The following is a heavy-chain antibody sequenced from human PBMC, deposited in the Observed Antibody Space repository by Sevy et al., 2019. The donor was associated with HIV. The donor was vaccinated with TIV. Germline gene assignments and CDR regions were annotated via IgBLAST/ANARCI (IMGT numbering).Heavy chain of an antibody. D-gene: IGHD4-4*01. CDR2: ISNSGSAL. J-gene: IGHJ4*02. V-gene: IGHV3-48*03. CDR1: GFIFGSYE. CDR3: ARDLPPSATTVAHSDN. Sequence: GGSLRLSCAASGFIFGSYEMNWVRQAPGKGLEWISYISNSGSALYYSDSVKGRFTFSRDNAKNSLYLQMNSLRAEDTAVYYCARDLPPSATTVAHSDNWGQGTLVTVSS.